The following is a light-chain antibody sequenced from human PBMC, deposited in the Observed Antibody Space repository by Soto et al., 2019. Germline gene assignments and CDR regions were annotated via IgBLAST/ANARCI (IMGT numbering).Light chain of an antibody. CDR2: GAS. J-gene: IGKJ1*01. CDR1: QSISSS. Sequence: DIAMTQSPSTLSASVGDTATLSCRASQSISSSLAWYQQKPGQAPKLLIYGASNLQSGVPTRFIGSGYATDFSLTISSLQPEDFATYYCQQTYKNSWTFGHGTKVDIK. CDR3: QQTYKNSWT. V-gene: IGKV1-39*01.